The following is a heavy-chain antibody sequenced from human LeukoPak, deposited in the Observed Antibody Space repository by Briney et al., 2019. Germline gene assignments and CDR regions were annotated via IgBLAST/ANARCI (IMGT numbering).Heavy chain of an antibody. CDR1: DYSISSVYY. J-gene: IGHJ4*02. V-gene: IGHV4-38-2*02. CDR2: IYHTGYT. Sequence: SETLSLTCNVSDYSISSVYYWGWIRQSPGKGLAWIGSIYHTGYTYYNPSLKSRITISLETSRTQFSLKLNSVTAADTAVYFCVTTGHSSGWQFDYWGQGTLVTVSS. CDR3: VTTGHSSGWQFDY. D-gene: IGHD6-19*01.